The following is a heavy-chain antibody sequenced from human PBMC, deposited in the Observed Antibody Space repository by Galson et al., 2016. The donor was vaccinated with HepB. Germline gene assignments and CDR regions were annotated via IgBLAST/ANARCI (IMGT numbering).Heavy chain of an antibody. D-gene: IGHD6-13*01. V-gene: IGHV3-21*01. CDR3: ASEVGVIAAAHFDS. CDR2: ISGSSSYI. Sequence: SLRLSCAVSGFPFSLYNMNWVRQPPGKGLEWVSSISGSSSYIYYTDSVKGRFTISRDNARNSLFLQMKSLRVEATAMYFCASEVGVIAAAHFDSWGQGTLVTVSS. CDR1: GFPFSLYN. J-gene: IGHJ4*02.